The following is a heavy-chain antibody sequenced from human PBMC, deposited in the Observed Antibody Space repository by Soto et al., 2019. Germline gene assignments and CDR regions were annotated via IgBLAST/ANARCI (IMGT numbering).Heavy chain of an antibody. CDR1: GFTFSNYG. Sequence: QVQLVESGGGVVQPGRSLRLSCAGSGFTFSNYGLHWVRQAPGKGLEWVAVISYDGSHKYYADSVKGRFTISRDNANNSLSQQMDSLRAEDTAVYYCAKDGAPRYCGRSSCHPAGAYWGQGTLVTVSS. CDR2: ISYDGSHK. D-gene: IGHD2-15*01. J-gene: IGHJ4*02. V-gene: IGHV3-30*18. CDR3: AKDGAPRYCGRSSCHPAGAY.